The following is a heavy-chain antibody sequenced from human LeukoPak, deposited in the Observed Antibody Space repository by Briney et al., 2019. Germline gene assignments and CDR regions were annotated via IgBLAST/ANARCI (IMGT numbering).Heavy chain of an antibody. V-gene: IGHV4-59*12. Sequence: PSETLSLTCTVSGGSISSYYWSWIRQPPGKGLEWIGYIYYSGSTNYNPSPKSRVTISVDTSKNQFSLKLSSVTAADTAVYYCARGFDFWSGYYFDYWGQGTLVTVSS. CDR2: IYYSGST. D-gene: IGHD3-3*01. J-gene: IGHJ4*02. CDR3: ARGFDFWSGYYFDY. CDR1: GGSISSYY.